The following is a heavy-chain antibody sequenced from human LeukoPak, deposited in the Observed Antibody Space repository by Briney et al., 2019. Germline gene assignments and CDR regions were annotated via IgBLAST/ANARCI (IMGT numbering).Heavy chain of an antibody. D-gene: IGHD4-11*01. Sequence: ASVKVSCKVSGYTLTELSMHWVRQAPGKGLEWMGGFDPEDGETIYAQKFQGRVTMTEDTSTDTAYMELSSLRSEDTAVYYCARDPKISNGRDWFDPWGQGTLVTVSS. J-gene: IGHJ5*02. V-gene: IGHV1-24*01. CDR1: GYTLTELS. CDR2: FDPEDGET. CDR3: ARDPKISNGRDWFDP.